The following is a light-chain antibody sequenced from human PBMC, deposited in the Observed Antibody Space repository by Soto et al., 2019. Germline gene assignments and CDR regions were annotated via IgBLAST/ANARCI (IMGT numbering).Light chain of an antibody. J-gene: IGKJ5*01. CDR2: GAS. CDR3: QQGGSFPIT. V-gene: IGKV1-12*01. Sequence: DIQMTPSPSSVSASVGGRVTITCRASQDIGSWLAWYQQKPGKAPDLLIYGASSLQSGVPSRFYGSGSGTDFTLTISSLQPEDFATYYCQQGGSFPITFGQGTRLEIK. CDR1: QDIGSW.